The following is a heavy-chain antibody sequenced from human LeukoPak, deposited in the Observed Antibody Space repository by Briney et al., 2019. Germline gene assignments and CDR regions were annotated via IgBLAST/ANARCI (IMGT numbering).Heavy chain of an antibody. D-gene: IGHD3-22*01. V-gene: IGHV1-69*04. Sequence: GASVKVSCKASGGTFSSYAISWVRQAPGRGLEWMGRIIPILDIANYTQRFQGRIKIDADKPTATAYMELSSLRSEDTAVYYCARDPRPNYDSSSDYWGQGTLVTVSS. CDR3: ARDPRPNYDSSSDY. CDR2: IIPILDIA. CDR1: GGTFSSYA. J-gene: IGHJ4*02.